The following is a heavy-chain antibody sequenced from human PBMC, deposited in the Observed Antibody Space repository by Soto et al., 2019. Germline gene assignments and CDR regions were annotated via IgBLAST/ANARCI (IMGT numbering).Heavy chain of an antibody. D-gene: IGHD3-16*01. CDR1: RFTFSNSA. CDR2: IKSSDGGA. Sequence: EVQLVESGGDLVQPGGSLRLSCTTSRFTFSNSAMSWFRQAPGKGMEWVSTIKSSDGGAYYGDSVKGRFTISRDNPKNALYLQMNSLRAEDTAVYYCAKALGSLDPFDICGQGTMVTVSS. CDR3: AKALGSLDPFDI. V-gene: IGHV3-23*04. J-gene: IGHJ3*02.